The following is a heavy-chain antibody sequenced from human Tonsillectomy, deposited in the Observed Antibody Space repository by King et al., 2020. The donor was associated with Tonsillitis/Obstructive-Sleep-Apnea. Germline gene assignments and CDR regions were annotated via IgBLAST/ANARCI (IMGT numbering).Heavy chain of an antibody. J-gene: IGHJ1*01. CDR1: GFTFVDYA. D-gene: IGHD4-23*01. CDR3: ARLPSITVTSWYFQN. CDR2: IRWSSGSI. V-gene: IGHV3-9*01. Sequence: EVQLVESGGGLVKPGRSLRLSCAASGFTFVDYAMHWVRQAPGKGLEWVSRIRWSSGSIGYADSVKGRCTISRDNAKNSLYLQMSSLRPEDTAFYYCARLPSITVTSWYFQNCGPSTLGTLSS.